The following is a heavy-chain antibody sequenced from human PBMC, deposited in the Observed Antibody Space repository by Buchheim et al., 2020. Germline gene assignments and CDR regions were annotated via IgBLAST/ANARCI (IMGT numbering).Heavy chain of an antibody. D-gene: IGHD3-10*01. Sequence: QVQLQQWGVGLLKPSETLSLTCAVYGASFRDYYLTWIRQPPGKGPEWIGDITHSGMANYNPSLKSRVTISVDMSKNQCSLKVDSVTAADTAVYYCATYSGWENHFGMDVWGQGTT. CDR3: ATYSGWENHFGMDV. V-gene: IGHV4-34*01. J-gene: IGHJ6*02. CDR1: GASFRDYY. CDR2: ITHSGMA.